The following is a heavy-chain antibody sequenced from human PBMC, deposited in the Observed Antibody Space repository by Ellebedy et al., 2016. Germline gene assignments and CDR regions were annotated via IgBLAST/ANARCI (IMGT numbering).Heavy chain of an antibody. CDR2: IYTSGST. Sequence: SETLSLTXTVSGGSIDSYYWSWIRQPAGKGLEWIGRIYTSGSTNYNPSLKSRVTISVDTSKNRFSLKVTSVAAADTAVYYCARDVSLYSSSPSFDFWGQGMLVTVSS. CDR3: ARDVSLYSSSPSFDF. J-gene: IGHJ4*02. CDR1: GGSIDSYY. V-gene: IGHV4-4*07. D-gene: IGHD6-6*01.